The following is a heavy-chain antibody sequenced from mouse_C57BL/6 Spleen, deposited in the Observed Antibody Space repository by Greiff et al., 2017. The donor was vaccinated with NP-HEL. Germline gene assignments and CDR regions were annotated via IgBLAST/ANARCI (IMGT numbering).Heavy chain of an antibody. Sequence: QVQLQQSGPELVKPGASVKISCKASGYAFSSSWMNWVKQRPGKGLEWIGRIYPGDGDTNYNGKFKGKATLTADKSSSTAYMQLSSLTSEDSAVYFCARSISGYGFAYWGQGTLVTVSA. D-gene: IGHD3-2*02. CDR3: ARSISGYGFAY. J-gene: IGHJ3*01. V-gene: IGHV1-82*01. CDR1: GYAFSSSW. CDR2: IYPGDGDT.